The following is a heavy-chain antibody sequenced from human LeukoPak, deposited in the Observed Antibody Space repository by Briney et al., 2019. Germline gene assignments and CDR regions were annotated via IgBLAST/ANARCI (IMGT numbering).Heavy chain of an antibody. CDR1: GFTFSSYG. Sequence: GGSLRLSCAASGFTFSSYGMHWVRQAPGKGLEWVAVIWYDGSNKYYADSVKGRFTISRDNSKNMLYLQMNSLRAEDTAVYYCARDQVPVLRYFDWLPAYYFDYWGQGTLVTVSS. D-gene: IGHD3-9*01. V-gene: IGHV3-33*01. J-gene: IGHJ4*02. CDR3: ARDQVPVLRYFDWLPAYYFDY. CDR2: IWYDGSNK.